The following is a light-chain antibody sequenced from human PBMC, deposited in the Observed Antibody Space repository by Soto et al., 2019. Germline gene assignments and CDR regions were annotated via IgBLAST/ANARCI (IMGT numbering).Light chain of an antibody. CDR1: QTISSW. V-gene: IGKV1-5*03. CDR2: KAS. CDR3: QQRSNWPPVT. J-gene: IGKJ5*01. Sequence: IQMTQSPSTLSGSVGDRVTITCRASQTISSWLAWYQQKPGKAPKLLIYKASTLKSGVPSRFSGSGSGTEFTLTISSLQPDDFAVYYCQQRSNWPPVTFGQGTRLEIK.